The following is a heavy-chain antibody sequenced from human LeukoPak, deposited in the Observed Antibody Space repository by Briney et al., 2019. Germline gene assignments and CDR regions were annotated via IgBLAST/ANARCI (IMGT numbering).Heavy chain of an antibody. CDR3: ARTVGRGWFDP. CDR2: IHHSGST. V-gene: IGHV4-30-2*01. CDR1: GGSISSGGYY. D-gene: IGHD4-23*01. Sequence: SETLSLTCTVSGGSISSGGYYWSWIRQPPGKGLEWIGYIHHSGSTYYNLSLKSRVTISVDRSKNQFSLKLSSVTAADTAVYYCARTVGRGWFDPWGQGTLVTVSS. J-gene: IGHJ5*02.